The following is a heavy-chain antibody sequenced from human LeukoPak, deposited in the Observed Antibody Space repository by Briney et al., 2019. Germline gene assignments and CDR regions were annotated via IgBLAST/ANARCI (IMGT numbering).Heavy chain of an antibody. J-gene: IGHJ4*02. CDR2: IYHSGST. Sequence: SETLSLTCTVSGGSISSGGYYWSWLRQPPGKGLEWIGYIYHSGSTYYNPSPKSRVTISVDTSKNQFSLKLSSVTAADTAVYYCARVLRYSSSWPIDYWGQGTLVTVSS. CDR1: GGSISSGGYY. D-gene: IGHD6-13*01. CDR3: ARVLRYSSSWPIDY. V-gene: IGHV4-30-2*01.